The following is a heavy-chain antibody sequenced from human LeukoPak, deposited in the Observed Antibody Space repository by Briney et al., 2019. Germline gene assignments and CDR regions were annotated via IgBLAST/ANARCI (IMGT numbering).Heavy chain of an antibody. CDR2: ISAYNGNT. CDR3: ARKYYDFWGGYSLLDYYGMDV. J-gene: IGHJ6*02. CDR1: GYTFTSYG. Sequence: ASVTVSCTASGYTFTSYGISWVRQAPGQGLEWMGWISAYNGNTNYAQKLQGRVTMTTDTSTSTAYMELRSLRSDDTAVYYCARKYYDFWGGYSLLDYYGMDVWDQGTTVTVSS. D-gene: IGHD3-3*01. V-gene: IGHV1-18*01.